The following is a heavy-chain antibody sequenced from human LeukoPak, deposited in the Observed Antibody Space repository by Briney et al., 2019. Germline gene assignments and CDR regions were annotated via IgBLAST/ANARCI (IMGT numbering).Heavy chain of an antibody. V-gene: IGHV3-23*01. D-gene: IGHD4-17*01. CDR1: GFTFSSCV. CDR2: ISGSGGST. J-gene: IGHJ3*02. CDR3: ARSSQAGTTVTPRAFDI. Sequence: GGSLRLSCAASGFTFSSCVMSWVRQAPGKGLEWVSGISGSGGSTYYADSVKGRFTISRDNSKNTLYLQMNSLRAEDTAVYYCARSSQAGTTVTPRAFDIWGQGTMVTVSS.